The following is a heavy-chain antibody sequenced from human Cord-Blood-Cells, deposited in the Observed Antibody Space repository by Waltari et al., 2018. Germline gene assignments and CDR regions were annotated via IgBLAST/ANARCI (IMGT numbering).Heavy chain of an antibody. CDR1: GSTFTSYD. CDR3: ARGSGSYYYYYGMDV. CDR2: MNPNRCNT. V-gene: IGHV1-8*01. J-gene: IGHJ6*02. Sequence: QVQLVQSGAEAKKPGASAKVSCKASGSTFTSYDINWVRQATGQGLEWMDRMNPNRCNTGYAQKFQGRGNMTRNTSISTAYMELSSLRSEDTAVYYCARGSGSYYYYYGMDVWGQGTTVTVSS. D-gene: IGHD3-10*01.